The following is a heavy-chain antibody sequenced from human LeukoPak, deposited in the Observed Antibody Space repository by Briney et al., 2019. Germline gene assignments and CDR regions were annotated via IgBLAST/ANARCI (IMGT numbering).Heavy chain of an antibody. D-gene: IGHD3-3*01. Sequence: GGSLRLSCAASGFTFSGSAMHWVRQASGKGLEWVGRIRSKANSYATPCAASVKGRFTISRDDSKNTAYLQMNSLKTEDTAVYYCTRRRYDFWSGYYDDYWGQGTLVTVSS. CDR3: TRRRYDFWSGYYDDY. V-gene: IGHV3-73*01. CDR2: IRSKANSYAT. J-gene: IGHJ4*02. CDR1: GFTFSGSA.